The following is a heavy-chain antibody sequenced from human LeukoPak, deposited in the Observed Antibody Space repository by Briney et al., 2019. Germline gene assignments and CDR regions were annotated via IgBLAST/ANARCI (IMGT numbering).Heavy chain of an antibody. Sequence: PGGSLRLSCAASGFTVSSNYMSWVRQAPGKGLEWVSVIYSGDNTYYADSVTGRSSISRDNSENTLYLQMSRLRAEGTAVYYCARLVRGGNWFDPWGQGTLVTVSS. J-gene: IGHJ5*02. CDR2: IYSGDNT. CDR1: GFTVSSNY. CDR3: ARLVRGGNWFDP. V-gene: IGHV3-53*01. D-gene: IGHD3-10*01.